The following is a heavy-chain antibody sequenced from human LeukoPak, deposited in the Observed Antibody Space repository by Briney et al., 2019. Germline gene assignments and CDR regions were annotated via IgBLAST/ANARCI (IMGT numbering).Heavy chain of an antibody. CDR3: ARGISGYNTRGFLDYFTY. D-gene: IGHD2-15*01. CDR1: SGSINSPTYY. CDR2: IFYSGST. J-gene: IGHJ4*02. Sequence: PSETLSLTCTVSSGSINSPTYYWGWIRQPPGKGLEWIGSIFYSGSTYYNPSLKSRVNISLETSKNQFSLNLGSVTAADTAVYYCARGISGYNTRGFLDYFTYWAQGTLVTVSS. V-gene: IGHV4-39*07.